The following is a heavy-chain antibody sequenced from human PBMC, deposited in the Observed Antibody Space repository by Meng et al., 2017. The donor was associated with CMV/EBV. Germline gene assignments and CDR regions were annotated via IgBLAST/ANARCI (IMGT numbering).Heavy chain of an antibody. Sequence: GESLKISCAASGFTFSSYGMHWVRQAPGKGLEWVAFIWYDGSNKYYADSVKGRFTISRDNSKNTLYLQMNSLRAEDTAVYYCAKEAAMVTGDYYYYYYGMDVWGQGTTVTVSS. CDR2: IWYDGSNK. J-gene: IGHJ6*02. CDR1: GFTFSSYG. V-gene: IGHV3-30*02. CDR3: AKEAAMVTGDYYYYYYGMDV. D-gene: IGHD5-18*01.